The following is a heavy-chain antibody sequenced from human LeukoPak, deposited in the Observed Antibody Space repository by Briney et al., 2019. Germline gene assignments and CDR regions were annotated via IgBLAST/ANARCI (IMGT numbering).Heavy chain of an antibody. D-gene: IGHD2-15*01. Sequence: PGGSLSLSCAASGFTFSSYGMHWVRQAPGKGLEWVAFIRYDGSNKYYADSVKGRFTISRDNSKNTLYLQMNSLRAEDTAVYYCAKERGGSIPTYFDYWGQGTLVTVSS. CDR2: IRYDGSNK. J-gene: IGHJ4*02. CDR1: GFTFSSYG. V-gene: IGHV3-30*02. CDR3: AKERGGSIPTYFDY.